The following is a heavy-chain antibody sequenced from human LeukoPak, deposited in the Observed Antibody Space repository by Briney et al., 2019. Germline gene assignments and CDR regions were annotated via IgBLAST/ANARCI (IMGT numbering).Heavy chain of an antibody. J-gene: IGHJ5*02. CDR3: ARDFGLLGNWFDP. CDR2: IIPIFGTA. D-gene: IGHD3-10*01. V-gene: IGHV1-69*05. CDR1: GGTFSSYA. Sequence: SVKVSCKASGGTFSSYAISWVRQAPGQGLEWMGGIIPIFGTANYAQKFRGRVTIATDESTSTAYMELSSLRSEDTAVYYCARDFGLLGNWFDPWGQGTLITVSS.